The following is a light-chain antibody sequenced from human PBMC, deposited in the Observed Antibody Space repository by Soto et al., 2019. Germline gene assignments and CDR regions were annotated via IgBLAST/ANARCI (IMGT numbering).Light chain of an antibody. Sequence: EIVLTQSPGTLSLSPGERATLSCRASQSVSSSYLAWYQQKPGQAPRLLIYGASSRATGIPDRFSDSGSGTDFTLTIRRLEPEDFAGYYCQQYGSSPGTFGQGTKVQIK. J-gene: IGKJ1*01. CDR1: QSVSSSY. V-gene: IGKV3-20*01. CDR3: QQYGSSPGT. CDR2: GAS.